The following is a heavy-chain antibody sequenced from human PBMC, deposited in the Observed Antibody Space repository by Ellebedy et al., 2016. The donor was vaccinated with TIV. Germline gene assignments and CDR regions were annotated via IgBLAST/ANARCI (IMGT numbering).Heavy chain of an antibody. CDR1: GYTFTSYG. Sequence: AASVKVSCKASGYTFTSYGISWVRQAPGQGLDWLGWISGYNGNTNYAQKLQGRVTMTTDTSTSTAYMELRSLRSDDTAVYYCARDRYIKRIAWFDPWGQGTLVTVSS. CDR2: ISGYNGNT. J-gene: IGHJ5*02. CDR3: ARDRYIKRIAWFDP. V-gene: IGHV1-18*04. D-gene: IGHD2-2*02.